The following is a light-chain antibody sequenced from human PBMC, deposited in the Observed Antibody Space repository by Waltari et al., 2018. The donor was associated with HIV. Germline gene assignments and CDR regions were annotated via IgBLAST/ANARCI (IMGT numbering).Light chain of an antibody. CDR2: GAS. CDR1: QNVITN. J-gene: IGKJ1*01. Sequence: EIVMTQSPGTLSVSPGERVTLSCRASQNVITNLAWYQQKPGQAPRLLIYGASTRATGIPPRFSGGGSETDFTLTIGSLQSEDFTFYYCQQYNKWPRTFGQGTKVEVK. V-gene: IGKV3-15*01. CDR3: QQYNKWPRT.